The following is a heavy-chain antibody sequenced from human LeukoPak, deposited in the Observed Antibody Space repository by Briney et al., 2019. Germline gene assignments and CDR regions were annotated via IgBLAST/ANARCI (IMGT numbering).Heavy chain of an antibody. CDR2: IYYSGST. V-gene: IGHV4-61*01. CDR1: GASVSSASYY. D-gene: IGHD6-25*01. Sequence: SETLSLTCTVSGASVSSASYYWTWIRQPPGTGLEWIGYIYYSGSTNYNPSLKSRITLSVDTSKNQFSLNLSSVTAADTAVYYCARETPYTSGLSTFDCWGQGTLVTVSS. CDR3: ARETPYTSGLSTFDC. J-gene: IGHJ4*02.